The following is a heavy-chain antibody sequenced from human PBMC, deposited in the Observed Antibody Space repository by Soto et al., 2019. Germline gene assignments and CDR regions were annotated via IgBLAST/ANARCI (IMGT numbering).Heavy chain of an antibody. D-gene: IGHD4-17*01. CDR1: GFIFGSYG. Sequence: LRLSCVGSGFIFGSYGMHWVRQAPGKGLEWVAVISYDGTNKYYADSVKGRFTISRDNFKNTLWLQMNSLRAEDTAVYYCAQVPRYTVTPPDDYWGQGTLV. J-gene: IGHJ4*02. CDR2: ISYDGTNK. CDR3: AQVPRYTVTPPDDY. V-gene: IGHV3-30*18.